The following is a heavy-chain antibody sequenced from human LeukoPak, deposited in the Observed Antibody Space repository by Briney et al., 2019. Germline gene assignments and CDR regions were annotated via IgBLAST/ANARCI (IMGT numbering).Heavy chain of an antibody. J-gene: IGHJ6*04. D-gene: IGHD2-2*01. CDR3: ARALLEYCSSTSCRPAHYYYGMDV. V-gene: IGHV4-34*01. CDR1: GGSFSGYY. CDR2: INHSGST. Sequence: SETLSLTCAVYGGSFSGYYWSWIRQPPGKGLEWIGEINHSGSTNYNPSLESRVIISVDTSKNQFSLKLSSVTAADTAVYYCARALLEYCSSTSCRPAHYYYGMDVWGKGTTVTVSS.